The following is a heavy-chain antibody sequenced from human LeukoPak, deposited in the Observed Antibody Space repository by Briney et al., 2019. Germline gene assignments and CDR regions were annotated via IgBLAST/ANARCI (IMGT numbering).Heavy chain of an antibody. CDR2: ISGSGGST. CDR3: ARGDQDFWSGYPPGY. V-gene: IGHV3-23*01. D-gene: IGHD3-3*01. J-gene: IGHJ4*02. CDR1: GFTFSSYA. Sequence: GGSLRLSCAASGFTFSSYAMSWVRQAPGKGLEWVSAISGSGGSTYYADSVKGRFTISRDNSKNTLYLQMNSLGAEDTAVYYCARGDQDFWSGYPPGYWGQGTLVTVSS.